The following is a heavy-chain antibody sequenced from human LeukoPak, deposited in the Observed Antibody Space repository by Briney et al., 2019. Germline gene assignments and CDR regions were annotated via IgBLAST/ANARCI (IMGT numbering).Heavy chain of an antibody. CDR2: ISGSGDNI. D-gene: IGHD3-10*01. CDR3: ARDPRGMVRGYFDY. J-gene: IGHJ4*02. V-gene: IGHV3-21*01. Sequence: GGSLRLSCATSGFTFSSYSMNWVRQSPGKGLQWISVISGSGDNIYYADSVKGRFTISRDNARNSLYLQINSLRAEDTAVYYCARDPRGMVRGYFDYWGQGTLVTVSS. CDR1: GFTFSSYS.